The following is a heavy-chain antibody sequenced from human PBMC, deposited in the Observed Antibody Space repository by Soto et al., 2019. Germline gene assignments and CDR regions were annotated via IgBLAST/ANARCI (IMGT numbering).Heavy chain of an antibody. CDR2: IYYSGST. CDR3: ARDVVATILDV. J-gene: IGHJ6*02. CDR1: GGSVSSGSYY. D-gene: IGHD5-12*01. Sequence: SETLSLTCTVSGGSVSSGSYYWSWIRQPPGKGLEWIGYIYYSGSTNYNPSLKIRVTISVYTSKNQFSLKLSSVTAADTAVYYCARDVVATILDVWGQGTTVTVSS. V-gene: IGHV4-61*01.